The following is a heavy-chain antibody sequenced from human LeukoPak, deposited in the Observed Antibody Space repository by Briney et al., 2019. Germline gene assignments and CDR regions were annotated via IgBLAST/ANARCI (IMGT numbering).Heavy chain of an antibody. V-gene: IGHV3-30-3*01. Sequence: PGGSLRLSCAASGFTFSHYYMSWVRQAPGKGLEWVAVISYDGSNKYYADFVKGRFTISRDNSKNTLYLQMNSLRAEDTAVYYCARGSRASYYYDSSGYYYPRDDAFDIWGQGTMVTVSS. D-gene: IGHD3-22*01. CDR2: ISYDGSNK. CDR3: ARGSRASYYYDSSGYYYPRDDAFDI. CDR1: GFTFSHYY. J-gene: IGHJ3*02.